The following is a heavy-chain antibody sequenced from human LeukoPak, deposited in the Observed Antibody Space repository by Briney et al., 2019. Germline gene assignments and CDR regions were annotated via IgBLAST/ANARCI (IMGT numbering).Heavy chain of an antibody. Sequence: KAGGSLRLSCAASGFTFSSYSMNWVRQAPGKGLEWVSSISSSSSYIYYADSVKGRFTISRDNAKNSLYLQMNSLRAEDTAVYYCASYLQQNYDFWSGYYGRGGYYFDYWGQGTLVTVSS. V-gene: IGHV3-21*01. CDR2: ISSSSSYI. CDR1: GFTFSSYS. D-gene: IGHD3-3*01. CDR3: ASYLQQNYDFWSGYYGRGGYYFDY. J-gene: IGHJ4*02.